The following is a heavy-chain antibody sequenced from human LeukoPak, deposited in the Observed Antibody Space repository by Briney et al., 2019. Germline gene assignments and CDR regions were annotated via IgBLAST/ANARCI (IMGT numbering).Heavy chain of an antibody. D-gene: IGHD1-26*01. V-gene: IGHV3-23*01. CDR2: IGGGGGSP. CDR1: GFTLRNYD. Sequence: PGGSLRLSCAASGFTLRNYDMSWVRQAPGKGLEWVSTIGGGGGSPYHADSVKGQFTISRDDSKNTLYLQMNSLRAEDTAVYYCARVAVGSYGDYWGQGTLVTVSS. CDR3: ARVAVGSYGDY. J-gene: IGHJ4*02.